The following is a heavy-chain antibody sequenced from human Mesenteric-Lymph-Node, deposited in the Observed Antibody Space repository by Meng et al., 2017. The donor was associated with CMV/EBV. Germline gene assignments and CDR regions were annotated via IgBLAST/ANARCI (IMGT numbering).Heavy chain of an antibody. J-gene: IGHJ5*01. CDR1: GGSINNYY. Sequence: SETLSLTCTVAGGSINNYYWSWIRQLPGEGLEWIGYVRDTGVTSFNPSLKSRVTMSVDSSTDQFSLRLYSVTAADTALYYCAKGRDISSWYGDNWFDSWGQGALVTVSS. D-gene: IGHD6-13*01. CDR3: AKGRDISSWYGDNWFDS. CDR2: VRDTGVT. V-gene: IGHV4-59*12.